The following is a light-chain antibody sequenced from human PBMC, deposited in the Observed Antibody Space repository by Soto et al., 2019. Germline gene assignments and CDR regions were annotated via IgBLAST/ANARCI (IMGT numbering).Light chain of an antibody. CDR3: CSYAGSSTWV. CDR1: SSDVGSYNL. J-gene: IGLJ3*02. Sequence: QSALTQPASVSGSPGQSITISCTGGSSDVGSYNLVSWYQQHPGKAPKLMIYEGSKRPSGVSNRFSGSKSGNTASLTISGLQAEDEADYYCCSYAGSSTWVFGGGTKVTVL. CDR2: EGS. V-gene: IGLV2-23*01.